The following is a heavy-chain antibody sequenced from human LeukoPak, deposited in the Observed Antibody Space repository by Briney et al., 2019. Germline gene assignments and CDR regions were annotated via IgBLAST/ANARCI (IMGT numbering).Heavy chain of an antibody. CDR1: GGTFSSYA. D-gene: IGHD6-13*01. CDR3: ARENFQRYSSSWYYFDY. Sequence: GASVKVSCKASGGTFSSYAISWVRQAPGQGLEWMGGIIPIFGTANYAQRFQGRVTITADESTSTAYMELSSLRSEDTAVYYCARENFQRYSSSWYYFDYWGQGTLVTVSS. J-gene: IGHJ4*02. CDR2: IIPIFGTA. V-gene: IGHV1-69*13.